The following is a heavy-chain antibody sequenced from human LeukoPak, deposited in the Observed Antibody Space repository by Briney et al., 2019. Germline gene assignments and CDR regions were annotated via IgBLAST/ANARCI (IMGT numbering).Heavy chain of an antibody. Sequence: GGSLRLSCATSGFSFSTYSMNWVRQAPGKGLEWVSAISGSGGSTYYADSVKGRFTISRDNSKNTLYLQMNSLRAEDTAVYYCAKVRNPFARSGYPWDYWGQGTLVTVSS. V-gene: IGHV3-23*01. CDR1: GFSFSTYS. CDR3: AKVRNPFARSGYPWDY. J-gene: IGHJ4*02. CDR2: ISGSGGST. D-gene: IGHD3-3*01.